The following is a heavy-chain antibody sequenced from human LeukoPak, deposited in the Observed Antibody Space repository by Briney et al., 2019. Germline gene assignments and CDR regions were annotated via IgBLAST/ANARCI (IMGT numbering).Heavy chain of an antibody. CDR1: GYTFTSYG. V-gene: IGHV1-18*01. CDR2: ISAYNGNT. D-gene: IGHD3-3*01. J-gene: IGHJ4*02. Sequence: ASVKVSCKASGYTFTSYGISWVRQAPGQGLEWMGWISAYNGNTNYAQKLQGRVTMTTDTSTSTAHMEPRSLRSDDTAVYYCARVRSDFGVVINFDYWGQGTLVTASS. CDR3: ARVRSDFGVVINFDY.